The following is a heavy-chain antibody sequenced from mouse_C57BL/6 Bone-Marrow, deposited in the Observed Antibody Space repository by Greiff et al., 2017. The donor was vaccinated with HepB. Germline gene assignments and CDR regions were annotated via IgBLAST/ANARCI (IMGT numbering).Heavy chain of an antibody. J-gene: IGHJ4*01. V-gene: IGHV1-64*01. CDR3: ARDSGSSPFAMDY. CDR2: IHTNSGST. D-gene: IGHD1-1*01. CDR1: GYTFTSYW. Sequence: QVQLQQPGAELVKPGASVKLSCKASGYTFTSYWMHWVKRRPGQGLEWIGMIHTNSGSTNYNEKGKSKATMTVDKSSSTAYMQLSSLTSEDSAVYYCARDSGSSPFAMDYWGQGTSVTVSS.